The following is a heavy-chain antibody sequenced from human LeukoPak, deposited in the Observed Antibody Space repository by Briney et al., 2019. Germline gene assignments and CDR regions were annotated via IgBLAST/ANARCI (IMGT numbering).Heavy chain of an antibody. Sequence: SETLSLTCTVSGGSISSYYWSWIRQPAGKGLEWIGRIYTSGSTNYNPSLKSRVTMSVDTSKNQFSLKLSSVTAADTAVYYCAGGFLEWFIGYYYYMDVWGKGTTVTVSS. CDR1: GGSISSYY. CDR3: AGGFLEWFIGYYYYMDV. CDR2: IYTSGST. J-gene: IGHJ6*03. V-gene: IGHV4-4*07. D-gene: IGHD3-3*01.